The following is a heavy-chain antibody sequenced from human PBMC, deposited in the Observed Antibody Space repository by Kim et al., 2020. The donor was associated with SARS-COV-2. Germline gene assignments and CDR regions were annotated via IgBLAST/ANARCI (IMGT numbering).Heavy chain of an antibody. Sequence: SETLSLTCAVYGGSFSGYYWSWIRQPPGKGLEWIGEINHSGSTNYNPSLKSRVTISVDTSKNQFSLKPSSVTAADTAVYYCARGSGWYVGYFDYWGQGTLVTVSS. CDR3: ARGSGWYVGYFDY. CDR1: GGSFSGYY. J-gene: IGHJ4*02. V-gene: IGHV4-34*01. CDR2: INHSGST. D-gene: IGHD6-19*01.